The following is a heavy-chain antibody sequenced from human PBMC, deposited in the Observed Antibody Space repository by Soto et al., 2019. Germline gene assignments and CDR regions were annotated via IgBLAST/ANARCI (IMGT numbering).Heavy chain of an antibody. D-gene: IGHD3-9*01. CDR1: GFTFSNFE. V-gene: IGHV3-48*03. J-gene: IGHJ6*02. Sequence: EVQLVESGGNLVQPGGSLRLSCAASGFTFSNFEMHWVRQAPGKGLEWVSYINTAGSTKYYAASVKGRFTISRDNARNSLFLQMNSLRAEDTAVYYCARAECSSPDCLTAYYSYGLDVWGQGSTVTVSS. CDR3: ARAECSSPDCLTAYYSYGLDV. CDR2: INTAGSTK.